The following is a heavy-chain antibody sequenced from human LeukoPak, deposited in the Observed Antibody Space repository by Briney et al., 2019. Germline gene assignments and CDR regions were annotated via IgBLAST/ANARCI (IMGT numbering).Heavy chain of an antibody. CDR2: ISAYNGNT. D-gene: IGHD5-24*01. J-gene: IGHJ3*02. CDR1: GYTFTSYG. Sequence: ASVKVSCKASGYTFTSYGISWVRQAPGQGLEWMGWISAYNGNTNYAQKLQGRVTMTTDTSTSTAYMELRSLRSDDTAVYYCARDERERWLHRQDAFDIWGQGTMVTVSS. CDR3: ARDERERWLHRQDAFDI. V-gene: IGHV1-18*01.